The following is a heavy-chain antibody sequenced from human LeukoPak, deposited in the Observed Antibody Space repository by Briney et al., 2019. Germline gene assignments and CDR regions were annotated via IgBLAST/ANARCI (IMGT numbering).Heavy chain of an antibody. Sequence: SETLSLTCVVSGGSIRSTNWWNWVRQPPGKGLEWIGEIYETGTTNYNPSLKTRVIISVDTSKNQFSLKLSSVTAADSAVYSCARGTTPGYSGHGGALDAFDMWGQGTVVTVSS. D-gene: IGHD5-12*01. J-gene: IGHJ3*02. CDR2: IYETGTT. V-gene: IGHV4-4*02. CDR1: GGSIRSTNW. CDR3: ARGTTPGYSGHGGALDAFDM.